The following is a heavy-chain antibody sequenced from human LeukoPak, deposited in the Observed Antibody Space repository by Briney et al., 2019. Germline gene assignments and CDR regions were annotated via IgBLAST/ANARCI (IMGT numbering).Heavy chain of an antibody. V-gene: IGHV4-59*01. Sequence: SETLSLTCTVSDGSISSYYWSWIRQPPGKGLEWIGYIYYSGSTNYNPSLKSRVTISVDTSKNQFSLKPSSVTAADTAVYYCARNRMATIVHDAHDIWGQGTMVTVSS. J-gene: IGHJ3*02. D-gene: IGHD5-24*01. CDR1: DGSISSYY. CDR3: ARNRMATIVHDAHDI. CDR2: IYYSGST.